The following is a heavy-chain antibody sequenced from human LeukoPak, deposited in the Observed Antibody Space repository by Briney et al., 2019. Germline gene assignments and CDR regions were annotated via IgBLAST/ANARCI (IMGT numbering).Heavy chain of an antibody. D-gene: IGHD3-9*01. CDR3: ARRYFDLFLGAGGSLDV. CDR2: IKQDGSEK. V-gene: IGHV3-7*01. J-gene: IGHJ3*01. CDR1: GFTFRSYW. Sequence: PGGSLRLSCAGSGFTFRSYWMHWVRQAPGKGLEWVANIKQDGSEKYYVDSVKGRFTISRDNANDSVYLQMNSLRAEDTAVYYCARRYFDLFLGAGGSLDVWGQGTMVTVSS.